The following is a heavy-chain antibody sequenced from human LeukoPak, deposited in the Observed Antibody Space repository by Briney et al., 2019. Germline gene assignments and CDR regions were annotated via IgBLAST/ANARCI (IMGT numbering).Heavy chain of an antibody. Sequence: SETLSLTCTVSGGSISSSSYYWGWIRQPPGKGLEWIGSIYYSGSTYYNPSLKSRVTISVDTSKNQFSLKLSSVTAADTAVYYCARQGGTMIGFEFDPWGQGTLVTVSS. CDR1: GGSISSSSYY. CDR3: ARQGGTMIGFEFDP. J-gene: IGHJ5*02. D-gene: IGHD3-22*01. V-gene: IGHV4-39*01. CDR2: IYYSGST.